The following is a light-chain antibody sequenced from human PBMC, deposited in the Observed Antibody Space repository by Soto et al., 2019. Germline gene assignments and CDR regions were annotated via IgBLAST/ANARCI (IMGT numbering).Light chain of an antibody. CDR2: GAS. J-gene: IGKJ2*03. Sequence: EIVLTQSPGTLSLSPGERATLSCRASQSVSGSYLAWYQQKPGQAPRLLIYGASSRATGIPDRFSGSVTGTDVTLVSSGLKHEDFAVYYCQQYAYSPPYRCGQGTKLEIK. CDR1: QSVSGSY. V-gene: IGKV3-20*01. CDR3: QQYAYSPPYR.